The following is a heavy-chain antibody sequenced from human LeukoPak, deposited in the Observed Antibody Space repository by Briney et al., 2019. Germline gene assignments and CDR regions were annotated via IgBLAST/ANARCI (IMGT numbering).Heavy chain of an antibody. D-gene: IGHD3-16*02. J-gene: IGHJ4*02. V-gene: IGHV3-48*01. CDR3: ARGWGTYRPFDY. CDR1: GFTFDDYG. Sequence: PGGSLRLSCAASGFTFDDYGMNWVRQAPGEGLEWVPYISSSTHIIYYADSVKGRFTISRDNAKNSLYVQMNSLRAEDTAVYYCARGWGTYRPFDYWGQGTLVTVSS. CDR2: ISSSTHII.